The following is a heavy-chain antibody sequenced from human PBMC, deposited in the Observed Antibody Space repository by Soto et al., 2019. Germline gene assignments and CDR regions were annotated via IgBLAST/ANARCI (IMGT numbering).Heavy chain of an antibody. Sequence: SLKISCAASGFTFSSYGMHWVRQAPGKGLEWVAVIWYDGTNKYYADSVKGRFTISRDNSKNTLFLQMNSLRAEDTAVYYCARFYSGSYYYFDYWGQGTLVTVSS. J-gene: IGHJ4*02. CDR2: IWYDGTNK. D-gene: IGHD1-26*01. V-gene: IGHV3-33*01. CDR1: GFTFSSYG. CDR3: ARFYSGSYYYFDY.